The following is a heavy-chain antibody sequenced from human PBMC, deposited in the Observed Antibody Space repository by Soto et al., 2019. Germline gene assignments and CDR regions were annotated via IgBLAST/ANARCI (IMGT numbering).Heavy chain of an antibody. V-gene: IGHV3-23*01. J-gene: IGHJ6*02. Sequence: GGSLRLSCAVSGFTFSNYAVSWVRQAPGKGLEWVSSISGGGGSTYYADSVKGRFTISKDNSKNTLYLQMNSLRAEGTAVYYCAKDHGDYIPYYYGMDVWGQGTTVTVSS. CDR3: AKDHGDYIPYYYGMDV. D-gene: IGHD4-17*01. CDR2: ISGGGGST. CDR1: GFTFSNYA.